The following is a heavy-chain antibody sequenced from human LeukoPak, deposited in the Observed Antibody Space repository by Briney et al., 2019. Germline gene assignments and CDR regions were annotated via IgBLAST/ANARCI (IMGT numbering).Heavy chain of an antibody. V-gene: IGHV4-34*01. J-gene: IGHJ4*02. CDR1: GGSFSGYY. CDR2: INHSGST. D-gene: IGHD3-3*01. CDR3: ASGLYDFRSAYYGYFDS. Sequence: SETLSLTCAVSGGSFSGYYWSWIRQPPGQGLEWIGEINHSGSTNYNPSLKSRVTISVDTSKNQFSLKLSSVTAADTAVYYCASGLYDFRSAYYGYFDSWGQGTLVAVSS.